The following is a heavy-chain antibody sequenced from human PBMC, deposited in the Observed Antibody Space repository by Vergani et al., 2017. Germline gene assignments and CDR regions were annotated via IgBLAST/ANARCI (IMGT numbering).Heavy chain of an antibody. Sequence: QVQLVQSGAEVKKPGSSVKVSCKDSGGTFSSYAIRWVRQATGQGLEWMGGIIPIFGTANYAQKFQGRVTITADESTSTAYMELSSLRSEDTAVDCCAREGVKTAMVHNWGQGTLVTVSS. D-gene: IGHD5-18*01. CDR2: IIPIFGTA. CDR3: AREGVKTAMVHN. CDR1: GGTFSSYA. V-gene: IGHV1-69*12. J-gene: IGHJ4*02.